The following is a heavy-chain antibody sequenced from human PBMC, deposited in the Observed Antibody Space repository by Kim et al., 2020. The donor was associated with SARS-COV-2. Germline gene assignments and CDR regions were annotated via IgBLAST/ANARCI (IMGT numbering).Heavy chain of an antibody. D-gene: IGHD6-13*01. V-gene: IGHV4-39*01. J-gene: IGHJ4*02. Sequence: SETLSLTCTVSGGSISSSSYYWGWIRQPPGKGLEWIGSIYYSGSTYYNPSLKSRVTISVDTSKNQFSLKLSSVTAADTAVYYCARLRAAAGTWYFDYWGQGTLVTVSS. CDR1: GGSISSSSYY. CDR3: ARLRAAAGTWYFDY. CDR2: IYYSGST.